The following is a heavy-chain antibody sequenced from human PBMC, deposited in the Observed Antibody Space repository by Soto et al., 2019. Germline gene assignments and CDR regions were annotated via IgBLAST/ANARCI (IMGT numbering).Heavy chain of an antibody. J-gene: IGHJ4*02. CDR1: GFTFSSYW. CDR3: ARANYYDSSGFLDY. Sequence: GGSLRVSCAASGFTFSSYWMHWVRQAPGKGLVWVSRINSDGSSTSYADSVKGRFTISRDNAKNTLYLQMNSLRAEDTAVYYCARANYYDSSGFLDYWGQGTLVTVSS. V-gene: IGHV3-74*01. D-gene: IGHD3-22*01. CDR2: INSDGSST.